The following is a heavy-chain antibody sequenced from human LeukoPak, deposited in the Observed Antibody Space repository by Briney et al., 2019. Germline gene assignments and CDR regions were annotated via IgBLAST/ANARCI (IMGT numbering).Heavy chain of an antibody. J-gene: IGHJ4*02. CDR3: AKDDGRIAVAGTYTY. CDR2: ISGSGGST. Sequence: GGSLRLSCAASGFTFSSYAMSWVRQAPGKRLEWVSAISGSGGSTYYADSVKGRFTISRDNSKNTLYLQMNSLRAEDTAVYYCAKDDGRIAVAGTYTYWGQGTLVTVSS. CDR1: GFTFSSYA. V-gene: IGHV3-23*01. D-gene: IGHD6-19*01.